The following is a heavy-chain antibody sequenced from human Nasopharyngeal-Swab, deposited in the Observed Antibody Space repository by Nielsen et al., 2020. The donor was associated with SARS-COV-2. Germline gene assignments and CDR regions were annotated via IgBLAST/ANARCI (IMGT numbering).Heavy chain of an antibody. Sequence: GGSLRLSCAASGFTFSKFYMSWVRQAAGKGVKWVSNIKQDGSGNYYVDSVKGRFTISRDDANNSLYLQMNSLRAGDTGVYYCARGGSSFPFDYWGPGTLVTVSS. V-gene: IGHV3-7*01. J-gene: IGHJ4*02. CDR1: GFTFSKFY. CDR2: IKQDGSGN. D-gene: IGHD6-13*01. CDR3: ARGGSSFPFDY.